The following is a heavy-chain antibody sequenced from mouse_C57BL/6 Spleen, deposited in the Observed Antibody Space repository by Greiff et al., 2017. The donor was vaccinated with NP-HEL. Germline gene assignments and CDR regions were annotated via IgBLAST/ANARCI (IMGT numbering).Heavy chain of an antibody. CDR1: GYTFTDYN. Sequence: EVQLQQSGPELVKPGASVKIPCKASGYTFTDYNMDWVKQSHGKSLEWIGDINPNNGGTIYNQKFKGKATLTVDKSSSTAYMELRSLTSEDTAVYYCARGGYGSSHWYFDVWGTGTTVTVSS. CDR2: INPNNGGT. D-gene: IGHD1-1*01. V-gene: IGHV1-18*01. CDR3: ARGGYGSSHWYFDV. J-gene: IGHJ1*03.